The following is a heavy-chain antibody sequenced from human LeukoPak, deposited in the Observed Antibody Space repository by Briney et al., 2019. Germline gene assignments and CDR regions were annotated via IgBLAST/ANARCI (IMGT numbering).Heavy chain of an antibody. CDR2: ISSSGSTI. V-gene: IGHV3-48*03. D-gene: IGHD7-27*01. J-gene: IGHJ6*03. Sequence: GGSLRLSCAASGFTFSSYEMNWVRQAPGKGLEWVSYISSSGSTIYYADSVKGRFTISRDNAKNSLYLQMNSLGAEDTAVYYCARGLPNWGSYYYYYYMDVWGKGTAVTVSS. CDR1: GFTFSSYE. CDR3: ARGLPNWGSYYYYYYMDV.